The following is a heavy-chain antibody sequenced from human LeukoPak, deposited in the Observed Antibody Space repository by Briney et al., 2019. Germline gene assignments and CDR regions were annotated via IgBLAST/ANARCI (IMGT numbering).Heavy chain of an antibody. CDR2: ISSSGDTT. J-gene: IGHJ6*02. CDR3: AKDREYYYYYGMDV. CDR1: GFSFTAHY. Sequence: PGGSLRLSCTASGFSFTAHYMHWLRQAPGKGPEWVSYISSSGDTTYYRDSVKGRFTISRDNSKNTLYLQMNSLRAEDTAVYYCAKDREYYYYYGMDVWGQGTTVTVSS. V-gene: IGHV3-11*04.